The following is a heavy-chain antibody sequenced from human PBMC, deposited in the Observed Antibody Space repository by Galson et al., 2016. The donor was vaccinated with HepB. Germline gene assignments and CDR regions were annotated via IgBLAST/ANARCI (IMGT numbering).Heavy chain of an antibody. V-gene: IGHV1-18*01. D-gene: IGHD3/OR15-3a*01. J-gene: IGHJ4*02. CDR1: GYNLRDYG. CDR3: ARDDFLGAGNYLVS. Sequence: SVKVSCKASGYNLRDYGVTWVRRAPGQGLEWMGWISGHSGKTNFAQKLQGRVTMTTDTSTNTAYLDLRNLRSDETAIYFLARDDFLGAGNYLVSWGQGTLVTVSS. CDR2: ISGHSGKT.